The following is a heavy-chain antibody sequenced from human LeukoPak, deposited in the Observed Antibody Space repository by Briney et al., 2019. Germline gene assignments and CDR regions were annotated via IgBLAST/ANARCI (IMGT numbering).Heavy chain of an antibody. CDR1: GASVSSGSYY. CDR2: IYYSGST. CDR3: ARDQLLTFDY. D-gene: IGHD2-2*01. V-gene: IGHV4-31*03. J-gene: IGHJ4*02. Sequence: SETLSLTCTVSGASVSSGSYYWSWIRQHPGKGLEWIGYIYYSGSTYYNPSLKSRVTISVDTSKNQFSLKLSSVTAADTAVYYCARDQLLTFDYWGQGTLVTVSS.